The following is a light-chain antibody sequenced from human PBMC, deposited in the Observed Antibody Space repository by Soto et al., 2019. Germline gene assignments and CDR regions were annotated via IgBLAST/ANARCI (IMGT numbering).Light chain of an antibody. V-gene: IGKV3-20*01. J-gene: IGKJ1*01. Sequence: EIVLTQSPGTLSLSPGERATLSCRASQTINKNYFAWYQQKPGQAPRPLMYSASSRATGIPDRFSGSGSGTDFTLTISRLEPEDFAVYYCQQYSSWPPWTFGQGTKVDIK. CDR2: SAS. CDR1: QTINKNY. CDR3: QQYSSWPPWT.